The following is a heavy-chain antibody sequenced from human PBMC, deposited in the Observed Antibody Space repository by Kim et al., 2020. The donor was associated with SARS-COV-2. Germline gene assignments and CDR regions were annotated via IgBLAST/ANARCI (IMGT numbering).Heavy chain of an antibody. CDR3: ARHFTGYGGNSFNY. V-gene: IGHV4-59*08. Sequence: TPYPKSRVTISVDTSKNQFSLKLSSVTAADTAVYYCARHFTGYGGNSFNYWGQGTLVTVSS. D-gene: IGHD2-21*02. J-gene: IGHJ4*02.